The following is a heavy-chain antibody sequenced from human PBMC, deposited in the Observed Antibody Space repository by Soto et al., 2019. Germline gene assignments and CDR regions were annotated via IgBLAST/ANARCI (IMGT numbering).Heavy chain of an antibody. D-gene: IGHD4-4*01. V-gene: IGHV1-8*01. CDR3: ATAYMTTVRNGYDY. CDR2: MNPNSGNT. CDR1: GYTFTSYD. J-gene: IGHJ4*02. Sequence: ASVKVSCKASGYTFTSYDINWVRQATGQGLEWMGWMNPNSGNTGYAQKFQGRVTMTRNTSISTAYMELRSLRSDDTAVYYCATAYMTTVRNGYDYWGQGTLVTVSS.